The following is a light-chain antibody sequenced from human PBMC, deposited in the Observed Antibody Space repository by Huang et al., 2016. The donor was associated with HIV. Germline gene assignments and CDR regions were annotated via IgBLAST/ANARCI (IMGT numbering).Light chain of an antibody. CDR2: RAS. J-gene: IGKJ2*01. CDR1: QDLLYSSGHNR. Sequence: DIVMTQSPLTLPVTPGQPASISCRSSQDLLYSSGHNRLDCYVQKPGRSPQLLVFRASNRASGVPGRFTGSGSGSNFTLEISRVEAEDVGTYYYMQGLQPPPTFGQGTKLEI. V-gene: IGKV2-28*01. CDR3: MQGLQPPPT.